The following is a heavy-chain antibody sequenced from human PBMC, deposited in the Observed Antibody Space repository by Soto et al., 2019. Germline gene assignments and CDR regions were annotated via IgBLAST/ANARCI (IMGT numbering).Heavy chain of an antibody. J-gene: IGHJ4*02. Sequence: QVQLVESGGGVVQPGRSLRLSCAASGFTFSSYAIHWVRQAPGKGLEWVAVISSDGKDKYSADSMKGRFAISRDNSKNTLYLQMNSLRAEDTAVYYCAKDSGRGSADYYFDYLGQVTMVTVSS. CDR1: GFTFSSYA. D-gene: IGHD3-10*01. CDR3: AKDSGRGSADYYFDY. CDR2: ISSDGKDK. V-gene: IGHV3-30*18.